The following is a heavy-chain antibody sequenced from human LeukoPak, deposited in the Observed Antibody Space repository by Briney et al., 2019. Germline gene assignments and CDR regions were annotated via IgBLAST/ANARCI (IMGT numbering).Heavy chain of an antibody. V-gene: IGHV4-59*08. CDR1: GGSISSYF. D-gene: IGHD3-22*01. CDR3: ARSAYSSGYYYFDY. CDR2: INYRGST. J-gene: IGHJ4*02. Sequence: PSETLSLTGTVSGGSISSYFWSWIRQPPGKGLEWIGYINYRGSTNYNPSLKSRVTISVDTSKNQFSLKLSSVTAADMAVYYCARSAYSSGYYYFDYWGQGTLVTVSS.